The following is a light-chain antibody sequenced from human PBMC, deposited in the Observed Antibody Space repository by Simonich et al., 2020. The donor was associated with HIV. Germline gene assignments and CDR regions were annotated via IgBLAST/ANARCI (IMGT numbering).Light chain of an antibody. CDR1: QSVLNSSNNKNY. V-gene: IGKV4-1*01. CDR2: WAS. CDR3: QQYYDTPYT. J-gene: IGKJ2*01. Sequence: DIVMTQSPDSLAVSLGERATINGKSSQSVLNSSNNKNYLAWYQQKPGQPPKLLIYWASTRESGVPDRISGSGSGTDFTLTISSLQAEDVAVYYCQQYYDTPYTFGQGTKLEIK.